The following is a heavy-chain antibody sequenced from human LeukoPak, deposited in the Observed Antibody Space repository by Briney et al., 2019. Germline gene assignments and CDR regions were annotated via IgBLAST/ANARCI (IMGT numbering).Heavy chain of an antibody. V-gene: IGHV3-23*01. CDR2: ISGSGGST. Sequence: PGGSLRLSCAASGFTFSTYVMSWVRQAPGKGLEWVSAISGSGGSTYYADSVKGRFTISRDNSKNTLYLQMNSLRAEDTAVYYCAKVLGYCSSTSCYYYYGMDVWGQGTTVTVSS. D-gene: IGHD2-2*03. J-gene: IGHJ6*02. CDR3: AKVLGYCSSTSCYYYYGMDV. CDR1: GFTFSTYV.